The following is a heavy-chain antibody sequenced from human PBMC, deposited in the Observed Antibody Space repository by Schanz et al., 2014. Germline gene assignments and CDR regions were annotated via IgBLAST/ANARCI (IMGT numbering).Heavy chain of an antibody. V-gene: IGHV3-33*06. CDR1: GFNFANHA. CDR2: ISYDGSSK. D-gene: IGHD2-2*01. CDR3: AKLAPAATDLDS. Sequence: VQLLESGGGVVQPERSLRLSCAASGFNFANHAIHWVRQAPGKGLEWVALISYDGSSKNHADSVQGRFTISRDNSKNALYLLIGSLRAEDTADYYCAKLAPAATDLDSWGLGTLVTVAS. J-gene: IGHJ4*02.